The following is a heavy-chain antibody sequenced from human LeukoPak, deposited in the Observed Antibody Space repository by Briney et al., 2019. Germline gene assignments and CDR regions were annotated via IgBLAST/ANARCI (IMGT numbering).Heavy chain of an antibody. D-gene: IGHD6-19*01. J-gene: IGHJ4*02. CDR2: IYYSGST. CDR3: ARLSVAGYFDY. V-gene: IGHV4-59*08. CDR1: GGSISSYY. Sequence: SETLSLTCTVSGGSISSYYWSWIRQPPGKGLEWIGYIYYSGSTNYNPSLKSRVTISVDTSKNQFSLKLSSVTAADTAVYYCARLSVAGYFDYWGQGTLVTVSS.